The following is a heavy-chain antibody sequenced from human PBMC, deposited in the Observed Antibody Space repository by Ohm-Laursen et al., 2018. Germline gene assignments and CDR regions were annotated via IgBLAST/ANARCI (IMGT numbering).Heavy chain of an antibody. CDR2: ISWNSGSI. D-gene: IGHD2-2*01. Sequence: SLRLSCAASGFTFADYAMHWVRQAPGKGLEWVSGISWNSGSIGYADSVKGRFTISRDNAKNSLYLQMNSLRAEDTALYYCAKDPSSHFDAFDIWGQGTMVTVSS. CDR3: AKDPSSHFDAFDI. CDR1: GFTFADYA. J-gene: IGHJ3*02. V-gene: IGHV3-9*01.